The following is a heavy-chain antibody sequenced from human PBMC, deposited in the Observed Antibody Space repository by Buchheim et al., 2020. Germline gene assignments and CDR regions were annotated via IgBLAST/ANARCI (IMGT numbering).Heavy chain of an antibody. CDR3: FFFMSYYNGANDY. Sequence: EVQLVESGGGLVQPGGSLRLSCAASGFTVSSNYMSWVRQAPGQGLVWVSRIKSDGSSTTYADSVKGRFTISRDNAKNTLYLQMNSLRAEDTAVYYCFFFMSYYNGANDYWGQGTL. CDR1: GFTVSSNY. V-gene: IGHV3-74*02. CDR2: IKSDGSST. J-gene: IGHJ4*02. D-gene: IGHD3-10*01.